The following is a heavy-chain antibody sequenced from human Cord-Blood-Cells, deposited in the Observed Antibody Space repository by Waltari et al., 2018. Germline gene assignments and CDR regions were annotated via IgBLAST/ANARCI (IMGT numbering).Heavy chain of an antibody. Sequence: QVQLQESGPGLVKPSQTLSLTCTGSGGSISSGSYYWSWIRQPAGKGLEWIGYIYTSGSTNYNPSLKSRVTISVDTSKNQFSLKLSSVTAADTAVYYCAREVELGFDPWGQGTLVTVSS. CDR2: IYTSGST. CDR1: GGSISSGSYY. D-gene: IGHD1-7*01. CDR3: AREVELGFDP. V-gene: IGHV4-61*09. J-gene: IGHJ5*02.